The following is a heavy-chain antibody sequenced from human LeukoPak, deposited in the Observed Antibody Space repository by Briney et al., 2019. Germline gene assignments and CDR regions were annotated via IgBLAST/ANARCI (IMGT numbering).Heavy chain of an antibody. CDR1: GFTFSSYG. CDR2: ISGSGGST. J-gene: IGHJ4*02. CDR3: AKSGSRSPSFYYFDY. D-gene: IGHD6-25*01. V-gene: IGHV3-23*01. Sequence: GGSLRLSCAASGFTFSSYGMSWVRQAPGKGLEWVSAISGSGGSTYYADSVKGRFTISRDNSKNTLYLQMNSLRAEDTAVYYCAKSGSRSPSFYYFDYWGQGTLVTVSS.